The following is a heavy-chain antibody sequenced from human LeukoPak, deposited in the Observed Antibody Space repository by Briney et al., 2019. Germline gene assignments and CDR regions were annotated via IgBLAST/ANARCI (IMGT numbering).Heavy chain of an antibody. V-gene: IGHV3-30*19. J-gene: IGHJ4*02. CDR3: ARDDSDVGIVATISREGDYFDY. D-gene: IGHD5-12*01. Sequence: GRSLRLSCAASGFTFSIYGMHWVRQAPGKGLEWVAVIAYDGSKKYYADSVKGRFTISRDNSKYTLYLQMNSLRAEDTAVYYCARDDSDVGIVATISREGDYFDYWGQGTLVTVSS. CDR2: IAYDGSKK. CDR1: GFTFSIYG.